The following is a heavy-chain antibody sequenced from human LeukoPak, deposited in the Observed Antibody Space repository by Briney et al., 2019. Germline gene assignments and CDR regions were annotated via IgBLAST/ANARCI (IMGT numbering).Heavy chain of an antibody. V-gene: IGHV3-23*01. Sequence: GGSLRLSCAASGFTFSSYAMSWVRQAPGKGLEWVSAISGSGGSTYYADSVKGRFTISRDNAKNSLYLQMNSLRAEDTAVYYCARAGAVAGHDAFDIWGQGTMVTVSS. CDR2: ISGSGGST. D-gene: IGHD6-19*01. J-gene: IGHJ3*02. CDR3: ARAGAVAGHDAFDI. CDR1: GFTFSSYA.